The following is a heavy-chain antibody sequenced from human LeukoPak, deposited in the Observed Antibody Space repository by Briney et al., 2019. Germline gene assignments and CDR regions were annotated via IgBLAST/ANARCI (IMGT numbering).Heavy chain of an antibody. Sequence: SETLSLTCTVSGGSISSYYWGWIRQPPGKGLEWIGSIYYSGSTYYNPSLKSRVTISVDTSKNQFSLKLSAVTAADTAVYYCARHSWRYSSGWYAFDIWGQGTMVTVSS. CDR2: IYYSGST. CDR1: GGSISSYY. D-gene: IGHD6-13*01. V-gene: IGHV4-39*01. CDR3: ARHSWRYSSGWYAFDI. J-gene: IGHJ3*02.